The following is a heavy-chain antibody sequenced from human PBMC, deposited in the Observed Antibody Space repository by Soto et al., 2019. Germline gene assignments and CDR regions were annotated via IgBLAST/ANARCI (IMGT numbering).Heavy chain of an antibody. CDR1: AFTFSSYW. J-gene: IGHJ4*02. V-gene: IGHV3-7*01. D-gene: IGHD3-3*02. Sequence: PGGSLRLSCEISAFTFSSYWMTWVRQSPGKGLEWVANIKEDGSEIYYVDSVKGRFTISRDNAKNSLYLQMNSLRVEDTAVYYCARGWAFLRYWGQGMLVTVSS. CDR2: IKEDGSEI. CDR3: ARGWAFLRY.